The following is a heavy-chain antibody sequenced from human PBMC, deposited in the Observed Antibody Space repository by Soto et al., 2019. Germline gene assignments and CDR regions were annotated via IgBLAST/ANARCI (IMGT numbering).Heavy chain of an antibody. V-gene: IGHV3-23*01. J-gene: IGHJ4*02. CDR3: AKYGCSSTSCQCDY. D-gene: IGHD2-2*01. CDR2: ISGSGAYT. Sequence: EVQLLESGGGSVQPGGSLRLSCAASEFTFSSYAMTWVRQAPGKGLGWVSAISGSGAYTYYANSVKGRFTISRDNSKNTLDLQLNSLRAEDTAVYYCAKYGCSSTSCQCDYWGEGARVTVSS. CDR1: EFTFSSYA.